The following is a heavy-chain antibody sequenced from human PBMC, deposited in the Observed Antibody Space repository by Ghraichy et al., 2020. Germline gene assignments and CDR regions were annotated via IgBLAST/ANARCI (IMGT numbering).Heavy chain of an antibody. Sequence: ASVKVSFKASGYTFTGYHVHWVRQAPGQGLEWMGWMDPNSDGKNYAQKFQGRVSMTSDTSISTAYVELSGLRSDDTAVYYCARASSMVKLDFWAQGTLVTVFS. D-gene: IGHD2-8*01. V-gene: IGHV1-2*02. CDR3: ARASSMVKLDF. CDR1: GYTFTGYH. CDR2: MDPNSDGK. J-gene: IGHJ4*02.